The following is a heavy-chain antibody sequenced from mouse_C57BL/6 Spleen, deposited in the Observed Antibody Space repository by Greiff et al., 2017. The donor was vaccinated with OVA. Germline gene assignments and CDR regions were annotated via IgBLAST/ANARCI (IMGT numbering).Heavy chain of an antibody. V-gene: IGHV10-3*01. CDR2: IRSKSSNYAT. D-gene: IGHD1-1*01. CDR3: VRENYGSSHWYFDV. J-gene: IGHJ1*03. Sequence: EVKVVESGGGLVQPKGSLKLSCAASGFTFNTYAMHWVRQAPGKGLEWVARIRSKSSNYATYYADSVKDRFTISRDDSQSMLYLQMNNLKTEDTAMYYCVRENYGSSHWYFDVWGTGTTVTVSS. CDR1: GFTFNTYA.